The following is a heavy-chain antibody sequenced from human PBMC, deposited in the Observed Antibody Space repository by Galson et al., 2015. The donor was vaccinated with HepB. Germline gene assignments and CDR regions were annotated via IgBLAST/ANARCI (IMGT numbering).Heavy chain of an antibody. Sequence: LSLTCTVSGGSISSYYWSWIRQPPGKGLEWIGYIYYSGSTNYNPSLKSRVTISVDTSKNQFSLKLSSVTAADTAVYYCARGTYYYGSGLDWYFDLWGRGTLVTVSS. CDR2: IYYSGST. D-gene: IGHD3-10*01. CDR3: ARGTYYYGSGLDWYFDL. J-gene: IGHJ2*01. V-gene: IGHV4-59*01. CDR1: GGSISSYY.